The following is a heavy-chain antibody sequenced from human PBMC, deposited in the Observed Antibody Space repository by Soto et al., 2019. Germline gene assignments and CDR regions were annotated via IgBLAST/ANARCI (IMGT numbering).Heavy chain of an antibody. Sequence: SVKVSCKASGGTFSSYAISWVRQAPGQGLEWMGGIIPIFGTANYAQKFQGRVTITADESTSTAYMELSSPRSEDTAVYYCARPHYGSSGYYYGGGYYFDYWGQGTLVTVSS. CDR2: IIPIFGTA. J-gene: IGHJ4*02. CDR3: ARPHYGSSGYYYGGGYYFDY. CDR1: GGTFSSYA. V-gene: IGHV1-69*13. D-gene: IGHD3-22*01.